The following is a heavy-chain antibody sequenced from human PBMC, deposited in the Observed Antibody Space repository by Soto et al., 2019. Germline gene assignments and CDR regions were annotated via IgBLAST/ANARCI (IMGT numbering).Heavy chain of an antibody. D-gene: IGHD3-10*01. Sequence: ASVKVSCQGPGYTFTSYAMHWVRQAPGQRLEWMGWINAGNGNTKYSQKFQGRVTINRDTSASTAYMELSSLRSEDTAVYYCARGGHLYYYGSGSYYAEIGASHYWGQGTLVTVSS. CDR1: GYTFTSYA. J-gene: IGHJ4*02. V-gene: IGHV1-3*01. CDR2: INAGNGNT. CDR3: ARGGHLYYYGSGSYYAEIGASHY.